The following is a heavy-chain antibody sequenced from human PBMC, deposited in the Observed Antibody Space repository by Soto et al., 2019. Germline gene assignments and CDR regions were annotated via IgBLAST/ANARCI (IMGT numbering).Heavy chain of an antibody. CDR2: IYHSGST. J-gene: IGHJ3*02. CDR1: GYSISSGYY. D-gene: IGHD3-22*01. CDR3: ARSDSSGYDAFDI. V-gene: IGHV4-38-2*01. Sequence: PSETLSLTCAVSGYSISSGYYWGWIRQPPGKGLEWIGSIYHSGSTYYNPSLKSRVTISVDTSKNQFSLKLSYVTAADTAVYYCARSDSSGYDAFDIWGQGTMVTVS.